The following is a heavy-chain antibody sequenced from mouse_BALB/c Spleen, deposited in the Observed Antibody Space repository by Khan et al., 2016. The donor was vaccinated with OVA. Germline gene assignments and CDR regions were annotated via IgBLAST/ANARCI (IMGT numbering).Heavy chain of an antibody. CDR3: ARSNYDGSGLYAMDY. CDR2: LAPGSGST. CDR1: GYTFTSYW. D-gene: IGHD1-1*01. J-gene: IGHJ4*01. Sequence: DLVMPGAAVTLSCKASGYTFTSYWINWIKQRPGQGLEWIGRLAPGSGSTSYNDMFKGKATLTVEAYSSTAYIQLSSLSSEDSAVYFCARSNYDGSGLYAMDYWGQGSSVTVSS. V-gene: IGHV1S41*01.